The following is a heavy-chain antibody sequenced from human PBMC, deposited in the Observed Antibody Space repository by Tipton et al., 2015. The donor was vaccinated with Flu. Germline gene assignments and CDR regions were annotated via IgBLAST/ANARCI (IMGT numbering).Heavy chain of an antibody. D-gene: IGHD3-16*01. CDR1: EFTFSSYW. CDR2: IKQDGSVK. V-gene: IGHV3-7*01. CDR3: ARAIAGADSL. J-gene: IGHJ4*02. Sequence: SLRLSCAASEFTFSSYWMSWVRQAPGKGLEWVANIKQDGSVKYYVDSVKGRFTISRDNAKNSLHLQMNSLRAEDTAVYYCARAIAGADSLWGQGPLVPVSS.